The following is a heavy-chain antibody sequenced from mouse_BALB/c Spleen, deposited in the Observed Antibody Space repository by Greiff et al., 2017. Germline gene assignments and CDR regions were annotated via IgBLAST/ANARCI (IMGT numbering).Heavy chain of an antibody. CDR1: GFTFTDYY. CDR3: ARGIYYGNYYAMDY. V-gene: IGHV7-3*02. CDR2: IRNKANGYTT. D-gene: IGHD2-1*01. Sequence: EVMLVESGGGLVQPGGSLRLSCATSGFTFTDYYMSWVRQPPGKALEWLGFIRNKANGYTTEYSASVKGRFTISRDNSQSILYLQMNTLRAEDSATYYCARGIYYGNYYAMDYWGQGTSVTVSS. J-gene: IGHJ4*01.